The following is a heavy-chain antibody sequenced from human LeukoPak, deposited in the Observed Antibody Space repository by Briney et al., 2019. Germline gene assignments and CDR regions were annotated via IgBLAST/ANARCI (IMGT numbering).Heavy chain of an antibody. J-gene: IGHJ6*03. V-gene: IGHV1-8*01. CDR3: ARAGRYCSSTSCYPEPSYYYYMDV. CDR2: MNPNSGNT. D-gene: IGHD2-2*01. Sequence: ASVKVFCKASGYTFTRYDINWVRQATGQGLEWMGWMNPNSGNTGYAQKFQGRVTMTRNTSISTAYMELSSLRSEDTAVYYCARAGRYCSSTSCYPEPSYYYYMDVWGKGTTVTVSS. CDR1: GYTFTRYD.